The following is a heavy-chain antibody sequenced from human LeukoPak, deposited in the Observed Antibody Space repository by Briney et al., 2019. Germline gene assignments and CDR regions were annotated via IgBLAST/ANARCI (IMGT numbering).Heavy chain of an antibody. D-gene: IGHD4-17*01. CDR2: ISAYNGNT. CDR1: GYTFTSYG. V-gene: IGHV1-18*04. J-gene: IGHJ4*02. Sequence: ASVKVSCKASGYTFTSYGISWVRQAPGQGLEWVGWISAYNGNTNYAQKLQGRVTMTTDTSTSTAYMELRSLRSDDTAVYYCARIDYGDCLGDYWGQGTLVTVSS. CDR3: ARIDYGDCLGDY.